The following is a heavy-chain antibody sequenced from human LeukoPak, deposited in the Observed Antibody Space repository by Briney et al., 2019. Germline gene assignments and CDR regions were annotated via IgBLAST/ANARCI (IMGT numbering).Heavy chain of an antibody. D-gene: IGHD5-18*01. CDR1: GFTFSSYS. CDR3: ARDNGYSYGDYYYYMDV. CDR2: ISSSSSYI. J-gene: IGHJ6*03. Sequence: GGSLRLSCAASGFTFSSYSMNWVRQAPGKGLEWVSSISSSSSYIYYADSVKGRFTISRDNAKNSLYLQMNSLRAEDMAVYYCARDNGYSYGDYYYYMDVWGKGTTVTVSS. V-gene: IGHV3-21*01.